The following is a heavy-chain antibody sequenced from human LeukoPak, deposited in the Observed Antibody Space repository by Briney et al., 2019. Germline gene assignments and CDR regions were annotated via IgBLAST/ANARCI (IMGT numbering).Heavy chain of an antibody. D-gene: IGHD1-26*01. Sequence: ASVKVSCKASGYTFTSYYMHWVRQAPGQGLEWMGWINPNSGGTNYAQKFQGRVTMTRDTSISTAYMELSRLRSDDTAVYYCARADSGHYYYGMDVWGQGTTVTVSS. CDR3: ARADSGHYYYGMDV. CDR2: INPNSGGT. V-gene: IGHV1-2*02. J-gene: IGHJ6*02. CDR1: GYTFTSYY.